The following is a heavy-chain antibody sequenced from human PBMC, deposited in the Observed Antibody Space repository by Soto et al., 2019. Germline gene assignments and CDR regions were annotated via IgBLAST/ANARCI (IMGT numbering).Heavy chain of an antibody. CDR3: AKDGPVSTFDY. CDR2: ISGSGIST. D-gene: IGHD4-17*01. J-gene: IGHJ4*02. V-gene: IGHV3-23*01. Sequence: GGALRLSCAASVFIFSNYDMSWLRQAPGKGLQWVSAISGSGISTYYADSVKGRFTIARDNSKKTLFLQMNSLRAGDTAVYYYAKDGPVSTFDYWGQGTLVTVSS. CDR1: VFIFSNYD.